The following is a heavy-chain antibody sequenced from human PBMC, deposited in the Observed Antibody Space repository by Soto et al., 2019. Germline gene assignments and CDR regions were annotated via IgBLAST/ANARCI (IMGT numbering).Heavy chain of an antibody. CDR2: INHVGGT. J-gene: IGHJ4*01. CDR3: VRIRYQFPSPVQLIAQ. V-gene: IGHV4-34*01. CDR1: GGFLSESY. D-gene: IGHD3-16*01. Sequence: SATLSLSGAVYGGFLSESYWTWIRQPPGKWLEWIGEINHVGGTNYNPSLKSRVTMSVDTARNQFSLRLISVTAADTAMYFGVRIRYQFPSPVQLIAQRGQGT.